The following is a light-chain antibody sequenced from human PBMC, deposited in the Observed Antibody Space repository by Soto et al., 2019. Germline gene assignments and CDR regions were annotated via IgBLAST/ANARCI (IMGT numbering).Light chain of an antibody. CDR2: YDS. Sequence: SYELTQPPSVSVAPEKTTTITCGGNNIGDKRVHWYRHKPGQAPVLLISYDSDRPSGIPERFSGSNSGNTATLTISRVEAGDEADYYCQVWDIMTDNDVFGGGTKLTVL. CDR1: NIGDKR. V-gene: IGLV3-21*04. J-gene: IGLJ1*01. CDR3: QVWDIMTDNDV.